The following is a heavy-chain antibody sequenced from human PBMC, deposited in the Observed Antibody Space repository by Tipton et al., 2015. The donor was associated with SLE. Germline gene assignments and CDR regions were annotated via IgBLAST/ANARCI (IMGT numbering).Heavy chain of an antibody. CDR2: ILSSGRA. V-gene: IGHV4-34*12. Sequence: TLSLTCVVYGGSFSDYYWSWIRQPPGKGLEWIGEILSSGRANHNPSLKSRVAISVDTSKNQFSLKLRSVTAADTAVYYCARDSATNGNYYFAPGAQGTLVTVSS. CDR3: ARDSATNGNYYFAP. D-gene: IGHD1-7*01. CDR1: GGSFSDYY. J-gene: IGHJ5*02.